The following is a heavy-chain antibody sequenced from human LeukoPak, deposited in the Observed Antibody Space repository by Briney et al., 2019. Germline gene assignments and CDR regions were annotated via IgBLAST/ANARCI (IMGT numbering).Heavy chain of an antibody. CDR2: INHSGST. CDR3: ARGAGIQLSGYFDY. J-gene: IGHJ4*02. CDR1: GGSFSGYY. Sequence: SETLSLTCAVYGGSFSGYYWSWIRQPPGKGLEWIGEINHSGSTNYNPSLKSRVTISVDTSKNQFSLKLSSVTAADTAVYYCARGAGIQLSGYFDYWGQGTLVTVSS. V-gene: IGHV4-34*01. D-gene: IGHD5-18*01.